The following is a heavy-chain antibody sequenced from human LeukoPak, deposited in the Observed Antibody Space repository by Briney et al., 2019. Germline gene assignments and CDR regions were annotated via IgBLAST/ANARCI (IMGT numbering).Heavy chain of an antibody. V-gene: IGHV3-30-3*02. D-gene: IGHD6-19*01. J-gene: IGHJ3*02. CDR1: GFTFSSSA. Sequence: GGSLRLSCAASGFTFSSSAMHWVRQAPDKGLEWVAVISYDGSNKYYADSVKGRFTISRDNSKNTLYLQMNSLRAEDTAVYYCAKPNFREQWLVDAFDIWGQGTMVTVSS. CDR2: ISYDGSNK. CDR3: AKPNFREQWLVDAFDI.